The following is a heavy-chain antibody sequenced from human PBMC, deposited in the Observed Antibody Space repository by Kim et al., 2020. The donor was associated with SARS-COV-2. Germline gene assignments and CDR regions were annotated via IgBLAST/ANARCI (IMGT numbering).Heavy chain of an antibody. CDR2: IYTSGTP. CDR1: GASISNYY. Sequence: SETLSLTCTVSGASISNYYWNWIRQAAGKGLEWIGRIYTSGTPTYNPSLKSRVTVSLDTSKNHFSLKMTSVTAADTAVYYCARDPDYYGSESDWYFDLW. CDR3: ARDPDYYGSESDWYFDL. J-gene: IGHJ2*01. D-gene: IGHD3-10*01. V-gene: IGHV4-4*07.